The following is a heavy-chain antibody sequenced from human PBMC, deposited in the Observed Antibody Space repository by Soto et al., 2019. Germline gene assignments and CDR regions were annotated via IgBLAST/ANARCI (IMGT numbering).Heavy chain of an antibody. CDR3: ARAGDFWSGYYAKGAFDI. V-gene: IGHV1-18*01. CDR1: GYTFTSDG. D-gene: IGHD3-3*01. CDR2: ISAYNGNT. Sequence: ASVKVSCKASGYTFTSDGISWVRQAPGQGLEWMGWISAYNGNTNYAQKLQGRVTMTTDTSTSTAYMELRSLRSDDTAVYYCARAGDFWSGYYAKGAFDIWGQGTMVTVSS. J-gene: IGHJ3*02.